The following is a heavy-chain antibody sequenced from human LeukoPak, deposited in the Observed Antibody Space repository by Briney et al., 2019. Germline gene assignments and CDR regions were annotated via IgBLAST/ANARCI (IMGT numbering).Heavy chain of an antibody. CDR2: ISGSTSTT. CDR1: GFTFSSFV. D-gene: IGHD2-2*02. CDR3: ARGRLYGMDA. J-gene: IGHJ6*02. Sequence: GSLRLSCAASGFTFSSFVLSWVRQAPGKGLEWVSGISGSTSTTYCADSVKGRFSISRDNSKNTVYLQVHSLRAEDTAVYFCARGRLYGMDAWGQGTTVIVSS. V-gene: IGHV3-23*01.